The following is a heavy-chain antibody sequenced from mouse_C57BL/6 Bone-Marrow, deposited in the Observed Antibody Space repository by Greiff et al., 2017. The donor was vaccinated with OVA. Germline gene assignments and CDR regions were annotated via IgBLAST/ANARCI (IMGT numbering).Heavy chain of an antibody. J-gene: IGHJ1*03. CDR3: ARGYYRGSSTYCYFDV. V-gene: IGHV1-80*01. CDR1: GYAFSSYW. Sequence: QVQLQQSGAELVKPGASVKISCKASGYAFSSYWMNWVKQRPGKGLEWIGQIYPGDGDTNYNGKFKGKATLTADKSSSTAYMQLSSLTSEDSAVYFCARGYYRGSSTYCYFDVWGTGTTVTVSS. D-gene: IGHD1-1*01. CDR2: IYPGDGDT.